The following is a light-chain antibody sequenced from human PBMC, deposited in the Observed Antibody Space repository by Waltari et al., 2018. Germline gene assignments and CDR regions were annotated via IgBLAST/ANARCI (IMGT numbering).Light chain of an antibody. CDR3: SSYAGSNGVL. J-gene: IGLJ2*01. Sequence: QSALTQPPSASGSPGQSVTISCSGTSSDIGAYNYVSWYQQHPGQAPKLMFYEVIKPPSGAPPLFSGPKSGNTASLTVSELQAEDEADYYCSSYAGSNGVLFGGGTKVTVL. CDR1: SSDIGAYNY. V-gene: IGLV2-8*01. CDR2: EVI.